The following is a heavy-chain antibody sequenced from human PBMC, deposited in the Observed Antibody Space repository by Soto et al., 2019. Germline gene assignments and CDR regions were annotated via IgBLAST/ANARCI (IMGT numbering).Heavy chain of an antibody. V-gene: IGHV4-59*12. CDR3: ARAGVYSSSSRNCFDI. Sequence: LPYTVARGYIINYYCRWIRQHQGKGLEWIGYIYYSGSTNYNPSLKSRVTISVDTSKNQFSLKLSSVTAADTAVFYCARAGVYSSSSRNCFDIWGQGTLVTVSS. CDR1: RGYIINYY. D-gene: IGHD6-6*01. J-gene: IGHJ5*02. CDR2: IYYSGST.